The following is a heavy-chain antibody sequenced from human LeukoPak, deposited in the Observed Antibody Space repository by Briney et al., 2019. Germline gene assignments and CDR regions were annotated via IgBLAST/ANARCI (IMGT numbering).Heavy chain of an antibody. J-gene: IGHJ4*02. CDR2: ISYDGSNK. CDR3: LRWSDY. CDR1: GFTFSSYA. V-gene: IGHV3-30*14. Sequence: GGSLRPSCAASGFTFSSYAMHWVRQAPGKGLEWVAVISYDGSNKYYADSVKGRFTISRDNSKSTLYLQMSSLRAEDTAVYYCLRWSDYWGQGTLVTVSS.